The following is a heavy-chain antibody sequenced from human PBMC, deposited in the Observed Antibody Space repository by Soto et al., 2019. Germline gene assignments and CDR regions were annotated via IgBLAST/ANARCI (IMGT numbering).Heavy chain of an antibody. CDR3: ARGSVRGVMRRNWFDP. V-gene: IGHV4-34*01. J-gene: IGHJ5*02. Sequence: SETLSLTCAVYGGSFSGYYWSWIRQPPGKGLEWIGEINHSGSTNYNPSLKSRVTISVDTSKNQFSLKLSSVTAADTAVYYCARGSVRGVMRRNWFDPWGQGTLVTVSS. CDR2: INHSGST. D-gene: IGHD3-10*01. CDR1: GGSFSGYY.